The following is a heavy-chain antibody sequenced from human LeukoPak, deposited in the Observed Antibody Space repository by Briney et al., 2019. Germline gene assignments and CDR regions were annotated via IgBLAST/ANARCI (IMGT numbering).Heavy chain of an antibody. CDR3: AKGYDYGDY. Sequence: GGSLRLSCVASGFSFSKYGMHWVRQAPGKGLEWVAVMSYDGSHKYYADSVKGRFTISRDNSKNTVYLEMNSLRGEDTAVYCCAKGYDYGDYWGQGTLVTVSS. CDR2: MSYDGSHK. J-gene: IGHJ4*02. CDR1: GFSFSKYG. V-gene: IGHV3-30*18. D-gene: IGHD4/OR15-4a*01.